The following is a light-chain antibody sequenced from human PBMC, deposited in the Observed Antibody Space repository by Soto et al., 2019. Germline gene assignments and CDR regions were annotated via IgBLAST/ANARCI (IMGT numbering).Light chain of an antibody. CDR1: QSINSD. CDR2: GAS. Sequence: EIVLTQSPDTVSVSPGERVTLSCRASQSINSDVAWYQQKVGQTPRLLIHGASTRATGIAARFSGSGSGTEFTLTITSLQSEDLAVYHCQQYHNWPLITFGQVTRLEIK. J-gene: IGKJ5*01. V-gene: IGKV3D-15*01. CDR3: QQYHNWPLIT.